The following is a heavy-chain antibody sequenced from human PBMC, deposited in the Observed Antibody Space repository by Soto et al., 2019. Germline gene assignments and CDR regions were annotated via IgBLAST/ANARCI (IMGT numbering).Heavy chain of an antibody. CDR2: VSSDGRNK. Sequence: PGGSLRLSCAAYGFTFSSYAFHWVRQAPGKGLEWVAIVSSDGRNKYYADSVKGRFTISGDNSKSTLYLQMNSLRTEDTAVYYFARYGTPSGVYDYRGQGTLVTVSS. CDR1: GFTFSSYA. CDR3: ARYGTPSGVYDY. V-gene: IGHV3-30*04. J-gene: IGHJ4*02. D-gene: IGHD4-17*01.